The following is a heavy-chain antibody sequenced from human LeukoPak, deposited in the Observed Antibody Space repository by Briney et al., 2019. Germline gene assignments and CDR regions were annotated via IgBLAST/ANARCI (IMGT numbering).Heavy chain of an antibody. CDR1: GGSISSGGYY. CDR3: AREPLQGYYGSGSYSYFDY. J-gene: IGHJ4*02. Sequence: PSETLSLTCTVSGGSISSGGYYWSWIRQHPGKGLEWIGYIYYSGSTYYNPSLKSRVTISVDTSKNQFSLKLSSVTAADTAVYYCAREPLQGYYGSGSYSYFDYWGQGTLVTVSS. V-gene: IGHV4-31*03. CDR2: IYYSGST. D-gene: IGHD3-10*01.